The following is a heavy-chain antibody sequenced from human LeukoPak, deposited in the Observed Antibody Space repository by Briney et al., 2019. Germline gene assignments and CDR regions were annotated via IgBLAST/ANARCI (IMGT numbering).Heavy chain of an antibody. D-gene: IGHD1-26*01. V-gene: IGHV4-61*01. J-gene: IGHJ4*02. Sequence: PSETLSLTCTVSGGSVSSTSYYWSWIRQPPGKGLEWIGYIYYSGSTKYNPSLKSRVTISVDTSKNQFSLKLSSVTAADTAVYYCAKRIVGAKYFDYWGQGTLVTVSS. CDR1: GGSVSSTSYY. CDR3: AKRIVGAKYFDY. CDR2: IYYSGST.